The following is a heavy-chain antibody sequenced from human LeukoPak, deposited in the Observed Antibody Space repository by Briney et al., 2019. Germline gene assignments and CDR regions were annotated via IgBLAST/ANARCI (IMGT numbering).Heavy chain of an antibody. CDR3: ARGSLGGQWQWLDPAFDY. J-gene: IGHJ4*02. V-gene: IGHV4-34*01. Sequence: SETLSLTCAVYGGSFSGYYWSWIRQPPGKGLGWIGEINHSGSTNYNPSLKSRVTISVDTSKNQFSLKLSSVTAADTAVYYCARGSLGGQWQWLDPAFDYWGQGTLVTVSS. D-gene: IGHD6-19*01. CDR2: INHSGST. CDR1: GGSFSGYY.